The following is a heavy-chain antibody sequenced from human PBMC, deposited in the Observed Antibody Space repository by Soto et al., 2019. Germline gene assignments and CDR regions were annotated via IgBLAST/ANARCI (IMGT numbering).Heavy chain of an antibody. CDR2: IFYLGSS. V-gene: IGHV4-39*01. CDR1: GDSIISSDFY. Sequence: PSETLSLTCTVSGDSIISSDFYWVWVRQPPGKGLEWIGSIFYLGSSYYNPSLKSRVTMSVDTSKNQFSLRLRSVTAADTALYFCARHSLALRKNNWFDPWGQGSMVTV. CDR3: ARHSLALRKNNWFDP. D-gene: IGHD3-3*02. J-gene: IGHJ5*02.